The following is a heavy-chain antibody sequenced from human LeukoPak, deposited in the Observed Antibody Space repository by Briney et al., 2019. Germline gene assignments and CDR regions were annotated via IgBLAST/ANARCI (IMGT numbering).Heavy chain of an antibody. Sequence: GGSLRLSCAASGFTFSSYDMHWVRQAPGRGLEWVSAIGIAGDTYYPDSVEGRFTISRENAKNSMYLQMNSLKDGDTAVYYCIRGGIQVSGIDAFDIWGQGTMVTVSS. CDR2: IGIAGDT. V-gene: IGHV3-13*01. J-gene: IGHJ3*02. CDR3: IRGGIQVSGIDAFDI. CDR1: GFTFSSYD. D-gene: IGHD5/OR15-5a*01.